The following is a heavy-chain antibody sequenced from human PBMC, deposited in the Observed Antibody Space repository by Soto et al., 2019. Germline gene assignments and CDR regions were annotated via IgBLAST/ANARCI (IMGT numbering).Heavy chain of an antibody. J-gene: IGHJ4*02. CDR3: VRTYFYETSGYYRDY. Sequence: GGSLRLSCSASGFTFSTYAMHWVRPAPGKGLEYVSAISSNGGSTYYADSVKGRFTISRDNSKNTVYLQMSSLRPEDTAVYYYVRTYFYETSGYYRDYWGQGTRVTVSS. CDR1: GFTFSTYA. V-gene: IGHV3-64D*06. CDR2: ISSNGGST. D-gene: IGHD3-22*01.